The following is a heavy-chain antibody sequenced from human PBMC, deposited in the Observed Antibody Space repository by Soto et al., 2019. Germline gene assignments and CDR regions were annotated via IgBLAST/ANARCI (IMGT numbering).Heavy chain of an antibody. CDR2: VSSTVST. CDR3: ARGVQEAGTDWFDP. D-gene: IGHD6-19*01. V-gene: IGHV4-4*07. J-gene: IGHJ5*02. Sequence: ATLWRACTVSGGSISNYYWSWIRHSAVKRLEWIGRVSSTVSTFYNPSLQSRVTISVETSKNQFSLNLPSVTAADTAVHYCARGVQEAGTDWFDPWGQGTLVTVSS. CDR1: GGSISNYY.